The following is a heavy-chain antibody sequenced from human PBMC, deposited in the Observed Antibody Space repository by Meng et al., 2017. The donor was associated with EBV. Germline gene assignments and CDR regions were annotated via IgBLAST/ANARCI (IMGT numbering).Heavy chain of an antibody. CDR3: AKSRSSTPGVVDY. J-gene: IGHJ4*02. Sequence: GQLQQACRGPVNASETLALACTVSGAAVSGGTYHWSWIRQPPGKELDWIGYIYDGGTTIYNPSLKSRVTILVDASKNQFSLKLSSVTTADTAVYYCAKSRSSTPGVVDYWGQGTLVTVSS. CDR2: IYDGGTT. CDR1: GAAVSGGTYH. D-gene: IGHD3-10*01. V-gene: IGHV4-61*01.